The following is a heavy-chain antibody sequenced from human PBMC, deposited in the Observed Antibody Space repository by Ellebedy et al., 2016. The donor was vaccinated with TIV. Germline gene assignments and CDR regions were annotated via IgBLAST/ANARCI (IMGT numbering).Heavy chain of an antibody. Sequence: PGGSLRLSCAASGFTVSANYMSWVRQAPGKGLEWVSLTYSGGRTSYADSVKGRFTISRHNSKNTLYLQVNSLRAEDTAVYYCARAKGGYSSSWDYWGQGTLVTVSS. CDR2: TYSGGRT. CDR1: GFTVSANY. V-gene: IGHV3-53*04. D-gene: IGHD6-13*01. J-gene: IGHJ4*02. CDR3: ARAKGGYSSSWDY.